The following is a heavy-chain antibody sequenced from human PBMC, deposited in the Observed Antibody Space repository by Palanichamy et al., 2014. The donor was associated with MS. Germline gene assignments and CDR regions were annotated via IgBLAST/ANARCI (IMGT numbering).Heavy chain of an antibody. Sequence: QAQLVQSGAEVMRPGASVKVSCKASGYTFTNYAIHWVRQAPGQGLEWMGWISTASGDIRISQKFQGRLTIIRDTAASTVYMELSSLTSEDTTVYYCAKSLFKFLNEASWGQGTLVTVSS. CDR1: GYTFTNYA. J-gene: IGHJ5*02. D-gene: IGHD3-16*01. CDR2: ISTASGDI. CDR3: AKSLFKFLNEAS. V-gene: IGHV1-3*04.